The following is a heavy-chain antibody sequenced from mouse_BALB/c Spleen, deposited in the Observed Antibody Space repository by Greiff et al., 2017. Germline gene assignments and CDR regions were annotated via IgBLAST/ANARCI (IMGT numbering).Heavy chain of an antibody. J-gene: IGHJ4*01. CDR3: ARGDYYAMDD. CDR2: INPSNGRT. Sequence: QVQLQQPGAELVKPGASVKLSCKASGYTFTSYWMHWVKQRPGQGLEWIGEINPSNGRTNYNEKFKSKATLTVDKSSSTAYMQLSSLTSEDSAVYYCARGDYYAMDDWGQGTSVTVSS. V-gene: IGHV1S81*02. CDR1: GYTFTSYW.